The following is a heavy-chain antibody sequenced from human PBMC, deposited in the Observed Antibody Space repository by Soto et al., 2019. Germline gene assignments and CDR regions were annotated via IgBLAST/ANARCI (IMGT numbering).Heavy chain of an antibody. D-gene: IGHD3-22*01. Sequence: EVQLVESGGGLVKPGGSLRLSCAASGFTFSSYSMNWVRQAPGKGLEWVSSISSSSSYIYYADSVKGRFTISRDNAKNSQYLQMNSLRAEDTAVYYCARDVRGDSTDAFDIWGQGTMVTVSS. V-gene: IGHV3-21*01. J-gene: IGHJ3*02. CDR2: ISSSSSYI. CDR3: ARDVRGDSTDAFDI. CDR1: GFTFSSYS.